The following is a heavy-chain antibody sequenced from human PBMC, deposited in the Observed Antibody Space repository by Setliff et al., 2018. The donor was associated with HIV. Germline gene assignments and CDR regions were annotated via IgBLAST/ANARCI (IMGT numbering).Heavy chain of an antibody. Sequence: ASETLSLTCAVSGVSISSHDWWSWVRQPPGKGLEWIGEIHHSGSTNYDPSLKSRVTILVDKSKNEFSLKFNSVTAADTAVYYCVMNGWYSLEYWGQGMLVTVSS. V-gene: IGHV4-4*02. D-gene: IGHD6-19*01. J-gene: IGHJ4*02. CDR3: VMNGWYSLEY. CDR2: IHHSGST. CDR1: GVSISSHDW.